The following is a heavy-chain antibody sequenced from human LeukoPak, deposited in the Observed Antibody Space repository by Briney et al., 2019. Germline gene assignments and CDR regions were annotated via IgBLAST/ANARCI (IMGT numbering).Heavy chain of an antibody. CDR2: IDSDGSST. J-gene: IGHJ4*02. CDR1: GFTFSNYW. D-gene: IGHD3-22*01. V-gene: IGHV3-74*01. Sequence: PGGSLRLSCAASGFTFSNYWMHWVRQAPGKGLVWVSRIDSDGSSTSYAGSVKGRFTISRDNAENTLYLQMNSLRVEDTAVYYCARERSDSSGYLQYWGQGTLVTVSS. CDR3: ARERSDSSGYLQY.